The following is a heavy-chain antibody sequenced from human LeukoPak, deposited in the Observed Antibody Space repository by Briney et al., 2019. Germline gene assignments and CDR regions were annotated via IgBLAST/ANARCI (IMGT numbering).Heavy chain of an antibody. Sequence: GGSLRLSCAASGFTFSDYYMSWIRQAPGKGLEWVSYITSSGSTMYYADSVKGRFTISRDNSKNTLYLQMNSLRAEDTAVYYCARDQGSGWSPWGQGTLVTVSS. V-gene: IGHV3-11*04. D-gene: IGHD6-19*01. CDR2: ITSSGSTM. J-gene: IGHJ5*02. CDR1: GFTFSDYY. CDR3: ARDQGSGWSP.